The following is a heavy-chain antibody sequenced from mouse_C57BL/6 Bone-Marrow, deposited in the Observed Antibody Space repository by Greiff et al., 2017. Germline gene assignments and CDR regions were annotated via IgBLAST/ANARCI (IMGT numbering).Heavy chain of an antibody. CDR2: INPNNGGT. CDR1: GYTFTDYN. V-gene: IGHV1-22*01. D-gene: IGHD1-1*01. J-gene: IGHJ2*01. CDR3: ARYTTVVFDY. Sequence: VQLQQSGPELVKPGASVKMSCKASGYTFTDYNMHWVKQSHGKSLEWIGYINPNNGGTSYNQKFKGKATLTVNQSSSTAYMELRSLTSEDSAVYYCARYTTVVFDYWGQGTTLTVSS.